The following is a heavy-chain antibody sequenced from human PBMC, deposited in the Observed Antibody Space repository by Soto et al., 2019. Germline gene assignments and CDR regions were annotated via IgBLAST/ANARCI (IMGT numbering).Heavy chain of an antibody. D-gene: IGHD2-15*01. CDR2: IYYSGST. CDR3: AGDRGYCSGGSCPQGDYFGY. V-gene: IGHV4-39*01. CDR1: GGSISSSSYY. J-gene: IGHJ4*02. Sequence: PSETLSLTCTVSGGSISSSSYYWGWIRQPPGKGLEWIGSIYYSGSTYYNPSLKSRVTISVDTSKNQFSLKLSSVTAADTAVYYCAGDRGYCSGGSCPQGDYFGYWGQGTLVTVSS.